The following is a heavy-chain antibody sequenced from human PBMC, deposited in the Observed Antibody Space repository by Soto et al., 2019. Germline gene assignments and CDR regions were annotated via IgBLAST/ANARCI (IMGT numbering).Heavy chain of an antibody. CDR1: GFTFSSYA. CDR3: AKQSDFWSGYYLFSPNY. Sequence: GGSLRLSCAASGFTFSSYAMSWVRQAPGKGLEWVSAISGSGGSTYYADSVKGRFTISRDNSKNTLYLQMNSLRAEDTAIYFCAKQSDFWSGYYLFSPNYWGQGTLVTVSS. J-gene: IGHJ4*02. CDR2: ISGSGGST. D-gene: IGHD3-3*01. V-gene: IGHV3-23*01.